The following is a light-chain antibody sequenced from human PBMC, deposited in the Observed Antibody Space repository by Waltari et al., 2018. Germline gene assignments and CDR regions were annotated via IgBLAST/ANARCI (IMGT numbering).Light chain of an antibody. CDR2: EVN. Sequence: SALTQPASVSGSPGQSITISCTGTHNDIGSYNLVSWYQQPPGKAPKVIIFEVNKRPSGVSNRFSGSKSGNTASLTVSGLHPEDEADYYCCSYAGTPRVVFGGGTKLTVL. CDR1: HNDIGSYNL. J-gene: IGLJ2*01. CDR3: CSYAGTPRVV. V-gene: IGLV2-23*02.